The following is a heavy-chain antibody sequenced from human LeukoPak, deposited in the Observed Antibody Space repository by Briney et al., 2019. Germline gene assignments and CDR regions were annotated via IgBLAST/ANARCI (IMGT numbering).Heavy chain of an antibody. D-gene: IGHD3-10*01. CDR2: MNPNSGNT. V-gene: IGHV1-8*01. J-gene: IGHJ4*02. CDR3: ARDRSGGYYYGSGSYLYHDY. Sequence: ASVKVSCKASGYTFTSYDINWVRQATGQGLEWMGWMNPNSGNTGYAQEFLGRVTMTRNTSISTAYMELSSLRSDDTAVYYCARDRSGGYYYGSGSYLYHDYWGQGTLVTVSS. CDR1: GYTFTSYD.